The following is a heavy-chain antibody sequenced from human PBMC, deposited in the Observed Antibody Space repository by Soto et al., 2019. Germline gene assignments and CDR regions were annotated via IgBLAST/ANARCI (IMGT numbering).Heavy chain of an antibody. CDR2: ISYDGSNK. CDR3: AKERVVVTTYDAFDI. CDR1: GFTFSNYG. Sequence: PGGSLRLSCAASGFTFSNYGMHWVRQAPGKGLEWVALISYDGSNKYYADSVKGRFTISRDNSKNTLYLQMNSLRAEDTAVYYCAKERVVVTTYDAFDICDQGTMVTVSS. J-gene: IGHJ3*02. D-gene: IGHD2-21*02. V-gene: IGHV3-30*18.